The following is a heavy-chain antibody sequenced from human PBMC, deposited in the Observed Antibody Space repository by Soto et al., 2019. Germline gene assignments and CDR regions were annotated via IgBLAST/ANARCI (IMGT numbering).Heavy chain of an antibody. CDR1: GGTFSSYA. V-gene: IGHV1-69*01. D-gene: IGHD1-26*01. CDR2: FIPIFGTA. CDR3: ATSPVGATTGWLAY. Sequence: QVQLVQSGAEVKKPGASVKVSCKASGGTFSSYAISWVRQAPGQGLEWMGGFIPIFGTANYAQKFQGRVTITADESTSTAYIELSSLRSEDTAVYYCATSPVGATTGWLAYWVQGTLVTVSS. J-gene: IGHJ4*02.